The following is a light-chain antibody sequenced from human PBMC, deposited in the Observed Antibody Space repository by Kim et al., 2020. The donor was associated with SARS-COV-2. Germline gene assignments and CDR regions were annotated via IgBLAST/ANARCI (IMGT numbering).Light chain of an antibody. J-gene: IGLJ1*01. V-gene: IGLV1-40*01. CDR2: GNS. CDR3: QSYDSSLSGYV. Sequence: QRVAISCAGSSSKIGAGYDLLWYQQLPGTAPKLLTYGNSNRPSGVPARFAGSKSGTSASLAITGLQAEDEADYYCQSYDSSLSGYVFGTGTRVTVL. CDR1: SSKIGAGYD.